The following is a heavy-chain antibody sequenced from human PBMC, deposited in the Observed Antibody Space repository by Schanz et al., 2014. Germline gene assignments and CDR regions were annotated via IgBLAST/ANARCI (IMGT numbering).Heavy chain of an antibody. CDR1: GGSISTYY. Sequence: QVQLQESGPGLVKPSETLSLTCTVSGGSISTYYWSWIRQPAGKGLEWIGRIYTSGSTNYNPSLKSRVTMSVDTSKNQFSRRLSSVTAEDTAVYYCAKSMYSTIWAFDFWGQGAQVTVSS. CDR3: AKSMYSTIWAFDF. CDR2: IYTSGST. D-gene: IGHD2-2*01. V-gene: IGHV4-4*07. J-gene: IGHJ4*02.